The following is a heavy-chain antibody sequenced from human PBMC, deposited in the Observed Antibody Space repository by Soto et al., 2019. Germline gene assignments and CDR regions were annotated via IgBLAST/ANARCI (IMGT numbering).Heavy chain of an antibody. CDR3: AREGEMTTVTVGAFDI. V-gene: IGHV3-33*01. CDR2: IWYDGSNK. CDR1: GFTFSSYG. J-gene: IGHJ3*02. D-gene: IGHD4-17*01. Sequence: QVQLVESGGGVVQPGRSLRLSCAASGFTFSSYGMHWVRQAPGKGLEWVAVIWYDGSNKYYPDSVKGRFTISRDNSKNTLYLQMNRLRAEDTAVYSCAREGEMTTVTVGAFDIWGQGTMVIGSS.